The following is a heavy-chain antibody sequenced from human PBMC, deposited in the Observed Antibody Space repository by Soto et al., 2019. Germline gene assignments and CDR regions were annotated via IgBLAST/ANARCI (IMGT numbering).Heavy chain of an antibody. CDR2: IIPILGIA. Sequence: QVQLVQSGAEVKKPGSSVKVSCKASGGTFSSYTISWVRQAPGQGLEWMGRIIPILGIANYAQKFQGRVTSTADKSTSTAYMELSSLRSEDTAVDYCARDAPHQQWGQGTLVTVSS. CDR3: ARDAPHQQ. CDR1: GGTFSSYT. J-gene: IGHJ1*01. V-gene: IGHV1-69*08.